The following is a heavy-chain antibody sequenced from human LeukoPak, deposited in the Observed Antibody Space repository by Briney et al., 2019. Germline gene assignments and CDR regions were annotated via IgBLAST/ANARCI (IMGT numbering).Heavy chain of an antibody. V-gene: IGHV1-18*01. CDR1: GNTFTTYG. CDR3: ARLTHFCSGGRCYRFFDS. Sequence: ASVKVSCKASGNTFTTYGISWVRQAPGQGLEWMGWISTYSGNTNLAQNLQGRVTMTTDTSTSTAYMELRSLRSDDTAMYYCARLTHFCSGGRCYRFFDSWGQGTLVTVSS. D-gene: IGHD2-15*01. J-gene: IGHJ4*02. CDR2: ISTYSGNT.